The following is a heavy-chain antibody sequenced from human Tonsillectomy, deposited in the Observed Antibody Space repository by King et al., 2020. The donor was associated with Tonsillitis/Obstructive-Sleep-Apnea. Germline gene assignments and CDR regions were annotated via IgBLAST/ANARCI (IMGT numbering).Heavy chain of an antibody. Sequence: HVQLVESGAEVKKPGASVKVSCKASGYTFTGYYMHWVRQAPGQGLEWMGRINPNSGGTNYAQKFQGRVTMTRDTSISTAYMELSRLRSDDTVVYYCAREVACILDYFDYWGQGTLVTVSS. CDR3: AREVACILDYFDY. CDR1: GYTFTGYY. CDR2: INPNSGGT. V-gene: IGHV1-2*05. J-gene: IGHJ4*02. D-gene: IGHD6-19*01.